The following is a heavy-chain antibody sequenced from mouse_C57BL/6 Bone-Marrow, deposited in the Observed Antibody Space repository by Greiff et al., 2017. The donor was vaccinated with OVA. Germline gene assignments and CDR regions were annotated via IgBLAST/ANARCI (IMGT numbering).Heavy chain of an antibody. Sequence: EVQRVESGGDLVKPGGSLKLSCAASGFTFSSYGMSWVRQTPDKRLEWVATISSGGSYTYYPDSVKGRFTISRDNAKNTRDLHVSSLKSEDTAMYYCARQYYGSSDYWGQGTTLTVSS. CDR3: ARQYYGSSDY. CDR2: ISSGGSYT. J-gene: IGHJ2*01. V-gene: IGHV5-6*01. CDR1: GFTFSSYG. D-gene: IGHD1-1*01.